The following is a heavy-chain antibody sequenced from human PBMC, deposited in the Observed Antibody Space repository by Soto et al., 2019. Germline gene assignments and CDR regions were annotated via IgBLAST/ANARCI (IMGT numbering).Heavy chain of an antibody. V-gene: IGHV3-21*01. J-gene: IGHJ3*02. CDR1: GFTFSSYS. D-gene: IGHD4-17*01. CDR2: ISSSSSYI. CDR3: ARDWSDYGDYGDAFDI. Sequence: EVQLVESGGGLVKPGGSLRLSCAASGFTFSSYSMNWVRQAPGKGLEWVSSISSSSSYIYYADSVKGRVTISRDNAKNSLYLQMNSLRAEDTAVYYCARDWSDYGDYGDAFDIWGQGTMVTVSS.